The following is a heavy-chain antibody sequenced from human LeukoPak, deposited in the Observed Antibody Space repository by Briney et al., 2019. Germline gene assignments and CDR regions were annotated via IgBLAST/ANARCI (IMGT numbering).Heavy chain of an antibody. CDR3: ANNYGDYEYNWFDP. V-gene: IGHV4-31*03. Sequence: SQTLSLTCTVSGGSISSGGYYWSWIRQHPGKGLEWIGYIYYSGSTYYNPSLKSRVTISVDTSKNQFSLKLSSVTAADTAVYYCANNYGDYEYNWFDPWGQGTLVTVSS. D-gene: IGHD4-17*01. CDR2: IYYSGST. CDR1: GGSISSGGYY. J-gene: IGHJ5*02.